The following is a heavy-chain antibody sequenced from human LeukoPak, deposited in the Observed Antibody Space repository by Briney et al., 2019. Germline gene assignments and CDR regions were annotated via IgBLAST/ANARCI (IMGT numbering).Heavy chain of an antibody. Sequence: SETLSLTCTVSGGSISSYYWSWIRQPPGKGLEWIGYIYYSGSTNYNPSLKSRVTISVDTSKNQFPLKLSSVTAADTAVYYCARAYYYYYYMDVWGKGTTVTVSS. CDR2: IYYSGST. J-gene: IGHJ6*03. CDR1: GGSISSYY. V-gene: IGHV4-59*01. CDR3: ARAYYYYYYMDV.